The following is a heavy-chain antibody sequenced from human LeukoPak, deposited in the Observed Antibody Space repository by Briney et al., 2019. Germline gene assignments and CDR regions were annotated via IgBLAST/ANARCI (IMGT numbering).Heavy chain of an antibody. CDR2: IIPNFGTA. CDR1: GGTFSSYA. D-gene: IGHD4-17*01. Sequence: SVKVSCKASGGTFSSYAISWVRQAPGQGLEWMGGIIPNFGTANYAQKFQGRVTITADESTSTAYMELSSLRSEDTAVYYCARLEITTVTTSDYWGQGTLVTVSS. J-gene: IGHJ4*02. CDR3: ARLEITTVTTSDY. V-gene: IGHV1-69*13.